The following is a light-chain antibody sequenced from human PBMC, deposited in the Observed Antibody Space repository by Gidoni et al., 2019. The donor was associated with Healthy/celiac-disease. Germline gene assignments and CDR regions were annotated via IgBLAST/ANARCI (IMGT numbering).Light chain of an antibody. Sequence: EMVLTQSPGTLSLSPGERATLSCRASQSGSSSYLAWYQQKPGQAPRLLIYCASSRATGIPDRFSGSGSGTDFTLTISRLEPEDFAVYYCQQYGSSPITFGQXTRLEIK. CDR1: QSGSSSY. CDR2: CAS. CDR3: QQYGSSPIT. J-gene: IGKJ5*01. V-gene: IGKV3-20*01.